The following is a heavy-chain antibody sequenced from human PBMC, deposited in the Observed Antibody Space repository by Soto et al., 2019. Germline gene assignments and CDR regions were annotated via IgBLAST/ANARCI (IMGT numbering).Heavy chain of an antibody. J-gene: IGHJ3*01. Sequence: QVQLVQSGAEVKKPGASVKVSCKASGYTFTSYGISWVRQAPGQGLEWMGWISAYNGNTNYAQKLQGRVTMTTDTDTSTAYKELRSLRPDDTAVYYCARVWGGYCSSTRCYGLSAFDLWGQGTMVTVSS. V-gene: IGHV1-18*01. D-gene: IGHD2-2*01. CDR1: GYTFTSYG. CDR3: ARVWGGYCSSTRCYGLSAFDL. CDR2: ISAYNGNT.